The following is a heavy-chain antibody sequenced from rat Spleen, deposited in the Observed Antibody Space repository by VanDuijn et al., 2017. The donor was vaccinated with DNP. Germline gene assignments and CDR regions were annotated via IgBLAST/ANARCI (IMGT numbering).Heavy chain of an antibody. J-gene: IGHJ2*01. V-gene: IGHV3-1*01. CDR2: ISYSRRT. CDR3: ARWYNYFDY. CDR1: GFSITSNY. D-gene: IGHD1-5*01. Sequence: EVQLQESGPGLVKPSQSLSLTCSVTGFSITSNYWAWIRKLPGNKMEYIGHISYSRRTNYNPSLKRRISITRDTSKNQFFLQLNSVTTEDTATYYCARWYNYFDYWGQGVMVTVSS.